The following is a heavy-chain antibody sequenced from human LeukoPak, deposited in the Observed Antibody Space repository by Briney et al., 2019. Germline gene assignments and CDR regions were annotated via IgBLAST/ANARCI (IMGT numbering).Heavy chain of an antibody. J-gene: IGHJ4*02. CDR3: ARRMGAMISQTYYFDY. CDR2: ISAYNGNT. D-gene: IGHD1-26*01. CDR1: GYTFTSYG. V-gene: IGHV1-18*01. Sequence: ASVKVSCKASGYTFTSYGISWVRQAPGQGLEWMGWISAYNGNTNYAQKLQGRVTITADKSTSTAYMELSSLRSEDTAVYYCARRMGAMISQTYYFDYWGQGTLVTVSS.